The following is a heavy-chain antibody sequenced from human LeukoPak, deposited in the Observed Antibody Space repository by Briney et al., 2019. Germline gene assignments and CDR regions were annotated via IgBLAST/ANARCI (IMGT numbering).Heavy chain of an antibody. J-gene: IGHJ6*02. CDR2: MNPNSGNT. CDR3: ARGMLWFGELPDV. V-gene: IGHV1-8*02. Sequence: ASVKVSCKASGYTFTNYGISWVRQAPGQGLEWMGWMNPNSGNTGYAQKFQGRVTMTRNTSISTAYMELSSLRSEDTAVYYCARGMLWFGELPDVWGQGTTVTVSS. D-gene: IGHD3-10*01. CDR1: GYTFTNYG.